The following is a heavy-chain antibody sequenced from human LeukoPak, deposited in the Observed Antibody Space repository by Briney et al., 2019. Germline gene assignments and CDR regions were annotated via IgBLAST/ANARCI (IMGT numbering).Heavy chain of an antibody. V-gene: IGHV3-7*01. D-gene: IGHD6-13*01. CDR1: GFTFSSFW. CDR2: IKQDGSEK. Sequence: PGGSLRLSCATSGFTFSSFWMSWVRQASGKGLEWVANIKQDGSEKYYVDSVKGRFTISRDNAKNSLFLQMNSLRAEDTAVYYCARETPARYSSAWYPENWFDPWGQGTLVTVSS. CDR3: ARETPARYSSAWYPENWFDP. J-gene: IGHJ5*02.